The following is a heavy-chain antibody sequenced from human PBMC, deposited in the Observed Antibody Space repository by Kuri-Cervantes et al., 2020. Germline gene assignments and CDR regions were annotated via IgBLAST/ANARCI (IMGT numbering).Heavy chain of an antibody. CDR2: INHSGST. V-gene: IGHV4-34*01. CDR3: ARHAGGSGRPQEFDY. J-gene: IGHJ4*02. D-gene: IGHD3-10*01. CDR1: GGSFSGYY. Sequence: SQTLSLTCAVYGGSFSGYYWSWIRQPPGKGLEWIGEINHSGSTNYNPSLKSRVTISVDTSKNQFSLKLSSVTAADTAVYYCARHAGGSGRPQEFDYWGQGTRVTVSS.